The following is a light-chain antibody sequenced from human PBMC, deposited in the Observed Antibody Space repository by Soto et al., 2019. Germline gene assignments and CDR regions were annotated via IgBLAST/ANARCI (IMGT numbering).Light chain of an antibody. CDR3: QQLNNYPRT. CDR1: QSVSGW. Sequence: DIQMTQSPSTLSASVGDTVTVTCRASQSVSGWLAWYQQKPGEAPKLLIYAASTLQSGVPSRFSGSESGTEFTLTISSLQPEDFATYYCQQLNNYPRTFGQGTKVDIK. J-gene: IGKJ1*01. V-gene: IGKV1-5*01. CDR2: AAS.